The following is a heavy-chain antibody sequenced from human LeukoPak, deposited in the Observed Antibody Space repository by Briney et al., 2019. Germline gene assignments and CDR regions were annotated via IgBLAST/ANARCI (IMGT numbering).Heavy chain of an antibody. Sequence: GGSLRLSCAASGFTFSSYTMNWVRQAPGKGLEWVSSISSSSSYMYYADSVKGRFNISRDNAKNPLYLHMNSLRAEDTAVYYCARDYVWKGMGPLFYYYYMDVWGKGTTVTISS. V-gene: IGHV3-21*01. D-gene: IGHD3-16*01. J-gene: IGHJ6*03. CDR1: GFTFSSYT. CDR2: ISSSSSYM. CDR3: ARDYVWKGMGPLFYYYYMDV.